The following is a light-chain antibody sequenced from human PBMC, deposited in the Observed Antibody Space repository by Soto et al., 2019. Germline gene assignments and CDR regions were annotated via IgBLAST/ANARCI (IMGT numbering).Light chain of an antibody. CDR3: QQRSNWPIT. V-gene: IGKV3-11*01. CDR2: DAS. Sequence: LYQSPATVSLARVEQARLSGRASQSITNYLAWYQQKPGQAPRLLIYDASNRATGIPARFSGSGSGTDFTLTISSLEPEDFAVYYCQQRSNWPITFGQRRLLEIK. CDR1: QSITNY. J-gene: IGKJ5*01.